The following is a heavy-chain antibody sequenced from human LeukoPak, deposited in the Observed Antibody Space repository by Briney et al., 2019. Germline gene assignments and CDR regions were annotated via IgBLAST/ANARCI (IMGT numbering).Heavy chain of an antibody. Sequence: SVKVSCKASGGTFSIYTISWVRQAPGQGLEWMGRIIPILGIANYAQKFQGRVTITADKSTSTAYMELSSPRSEDTAVYYCARDAALTVTMAYYWGQGTLVTVSS. CDR1: GGTFSIYT. V-gene: IGHV1-69*04. CDR2: IIPILGIA. CDR3: ARDAALTVTMAYY. D-gene: IGHD4-11*01. J-gene: IGHJ4*02.